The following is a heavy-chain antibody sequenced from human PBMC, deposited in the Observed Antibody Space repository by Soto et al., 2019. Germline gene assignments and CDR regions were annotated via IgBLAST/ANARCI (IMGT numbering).Heavy chain of an antibody. V-gene: IGHV3-30-3*01. CDR3: VRQGIVGATTPLDY. J-gene: IGHJ4*01. D-gene: IGHD1-26*01. Sequence: QAPGKVLEWVALISYDGNNQYSADSVKGRFTISRDNSKNTLYLQMNSLRAEDTAVYYCVRQGIVGATTPLDY. CDR2: ISYDGNNQ.